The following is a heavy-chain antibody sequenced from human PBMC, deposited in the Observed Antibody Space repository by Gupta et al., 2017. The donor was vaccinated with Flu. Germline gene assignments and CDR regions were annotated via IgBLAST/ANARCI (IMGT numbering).Heavy chain of an antibody. J-gene: IGHJ4*02. CDR3: ARWYDILTGGFDY. D-gene: IGHD3-9*01. V-gene: IGHV4-59*08. CDR2: IYYSGST. Sequence: QVQLQESGPGLVKPSETLSLTCTVSGGSISSYYWSWIRQPPGKGLEWIGYIYYSGSTNYNPSLKSRVTISVDTSKNQFSLKLSSVTAADTAVYYCARWYDILTGGFDYWGQGTLVTVSS. CDR1: GGSISSYY.